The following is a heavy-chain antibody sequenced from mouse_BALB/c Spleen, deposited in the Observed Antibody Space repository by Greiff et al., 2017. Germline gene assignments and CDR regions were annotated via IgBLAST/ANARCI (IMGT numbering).Heavy chain of an antibody. J-gene: IGHJ3*01. CDR2: ISSGGST. CDR3: ARDGSPAWLAY. Sequence: EVQVVESGGGLVKPGGSLKLSCAASGFTFSSYAMSWVRQTPEKRLEWVASISSGGSTYYPDSVKGRFTISRDNARNILYLQMSRLRSEDTAMYYCARDGSPAWLAYWGQGTLVTVSA. CDR1: GFTFSSYA. V-gene: IGHV5-6-5*01.